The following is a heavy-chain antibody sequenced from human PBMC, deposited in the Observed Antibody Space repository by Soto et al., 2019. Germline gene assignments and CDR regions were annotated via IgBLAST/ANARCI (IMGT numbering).Heavy chain of an antibody. CDR3: ARKYNWNDVVWFDP. Sequence: SETLSLTCTVSGGSISSYYWSWIRQPPGKGLEWIGYIYYSGSTNYNPSLKSRVTISVDTSKNQFSLKLSSVTAADTAVYYCARKYNWNDVVWFDPWGQGTLVTVSS. J-gene: IGHJ5*02. D-gene: IGHD1-20*01. V-gene: IGHV4-59*01. CDR2: IYYSGST. CDR1: GGSISSYY.